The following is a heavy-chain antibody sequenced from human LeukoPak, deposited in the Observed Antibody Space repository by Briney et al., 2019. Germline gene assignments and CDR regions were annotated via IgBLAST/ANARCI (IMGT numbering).Heavy chain of an antibody. Sequence: GGSLRLSCAASGFTFSSYAMSWVRQAPGKGLEWVSAISGSGGSTYYADSVKGRFTISRDNSKNTLYLQMNSLRAEDTAVYYCAKTHTAGYYDFWSGYYPSDYWGQGTLVTVSS. CDR1: GFTFSSYA. J-gene: IGHJ4*02. D-gene: IGHD3-3*01. CDR2: ISGSGGST. CDR3: AKTHTAGYYDFWSGYYPSDY. V-gene: IGHV3-23*01.